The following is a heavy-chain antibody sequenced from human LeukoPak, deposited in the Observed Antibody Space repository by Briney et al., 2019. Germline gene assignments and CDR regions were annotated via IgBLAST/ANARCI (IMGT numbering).Heavy chain of an antibody. Sequence: PSETLSLTCTVSGGSVSSGSYYWSWIRQPPGKGLEWIGYHHHSGSTNYNPSLKSRVTISVDTSKNQFSLKLTSVTAADTAVYYCAEGSMWYGSWGQGTLVTVSS. J-gene: IGHJ5*02. CDR2: HHHSGST. CDR3: AEGSMWYGS. V-gene: IGHV4-61*01. D-gene: IGHD6-13*01. CDR1: GGSVSSGSYY.